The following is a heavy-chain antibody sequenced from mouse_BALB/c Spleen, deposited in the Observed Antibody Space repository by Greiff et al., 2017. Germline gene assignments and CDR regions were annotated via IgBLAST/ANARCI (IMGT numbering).Heavy chain of an antibody. V-gene: IGHV5-17*02. D-gene: IGHD2-1*01. Sequence: EVQLVESGGGLVQPGGSRKLSCAASGFTFSSFGMHWVRQAPEKGLEWVAYISSGSSTIYYADTVKGRFTISRDNPKNTLFLQMTSLRSEDTAMYYCARSGHYGNYGLDYWGQGTSVTVSS. CDR1: GFTFSSFG. CDR2: ISSGSSTI. J-gene: IGHJ4*01. CDR3: ARSGHYGNYGLDY.